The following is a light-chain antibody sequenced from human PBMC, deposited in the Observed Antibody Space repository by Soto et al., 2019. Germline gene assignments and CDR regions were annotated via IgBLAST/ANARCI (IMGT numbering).Light chain of an antibody. CDR2: ATS. CDR3: QQRSNWPRLT. J-gene: IGKJ4*01. V-gene: IGKV3-11*01. CDR1: QSIVNY. Sequence: EVVLTQSPTTLSLSPGEGATMSCTAIQSIVNYLAWYQQKPGQAPMLLIYATSNRATGIPARFSGSGSGTDFTLTISSLEPQDFAVYYSQQRSNWPRLTFGGGTKVDIK.